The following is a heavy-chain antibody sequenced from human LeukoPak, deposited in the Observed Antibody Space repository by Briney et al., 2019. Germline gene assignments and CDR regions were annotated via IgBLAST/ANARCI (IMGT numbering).Heavy chain of an antibody. CDR1: GGSFSGYY. D-gene: IGHD6-6*01. CDR2: INHSGSS. J-gene: IGHJ4*02. Sequence: PSETLSLTCGVYGGSFSGYYWSWIRQSPGKGLEWIGEINHSGSSNKNPSLKSRVTISADTSKNQFSLKLSSVTAADTAVYYCARINSPSSYDYWGQGTLVTVSS. CDR3: ARINSPSSYDY. V-gene: IGHV4-34*01.